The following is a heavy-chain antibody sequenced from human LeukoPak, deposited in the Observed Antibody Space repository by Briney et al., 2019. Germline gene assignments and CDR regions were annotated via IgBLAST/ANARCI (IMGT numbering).Heavy chain of an antibody. J-gene: IGHJ6*02. CDR2: MNPNSGNT. Sequence: ASVKVSCKASGSTFISYDINWVRQAPGQGLEWMGWMNPNSGNTGYAQKFQGRVTMTRNTSISTAYMELSSLRSEDTAVYYCARPGGGSYSAGYYYYGMDVWGQGTTVTVSS. CDR1: GSTFISYD. V-gene: IGHV1-8*01. D-gene: IGHD1-26*01. CDR3: ARPGGGSYSAGYYYYGMDV.